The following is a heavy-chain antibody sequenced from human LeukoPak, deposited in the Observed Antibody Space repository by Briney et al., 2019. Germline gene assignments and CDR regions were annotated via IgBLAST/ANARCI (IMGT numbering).Heavy chain of an antibody. V-gene: IGHV3-30*18. CDR2: ISYDGSNE. D-gene: IGHD1-26*01. CDR3: AKAKWELRGAFNI. Sequence: GGSLRLSCAASGFTFSSYGMHWVRQAPGKRLEWVAVISYDGSNEYYADSVKGRFTISRDNSKNTLYLQMNSLRAEDTAIYYCAKAKWELRGAFNIWGQGTMVTVSS. CDR1: GFTFSSYG. J-gene: IGHJ3*02.